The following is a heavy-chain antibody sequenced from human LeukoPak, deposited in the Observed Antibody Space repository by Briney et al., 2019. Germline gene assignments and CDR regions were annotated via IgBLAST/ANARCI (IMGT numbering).Heavy chain of an antibody. CDR2: TYSGGST. D-gene: IGHD2-15*01. CDR1: GFTVSSNY. CDR3: ARDLGGGGSPGAFDI. Sequence: GGSLRLSCAASGFTVSSNYMSWVRQAPGKGLEWVSVTYSGGSTYYADSVKGRFTISRDNSKNTLYLQMNSLRAEDTAVYYCARDLGGGGSPGAFDIWGQGTMVTVSS. J-gene: IGHJ3*02. V-gene: IGHV3-53*01.